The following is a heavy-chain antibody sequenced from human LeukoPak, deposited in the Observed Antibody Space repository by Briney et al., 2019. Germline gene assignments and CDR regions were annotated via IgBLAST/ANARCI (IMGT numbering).Heavy chain of an antibody. CDR2: ISGSGGST. Sequence: GGSLRLSCAASGFTFSSYAMSWVRQAPGKGLEWVSAISGSGGSTYYADSVKGRFTISRDNSKNTLYLQMNSLRAEDTAVYYCAKDQYCGGGSCPTPVDYWGQGTLVTVSS. D-gene: IGHD2-15*01. V-gene: IGHV3-23*01. J-gene: IGHJ4*02. CDR3: AKDQYCGGGSCPTPVDY. CDR1: GFTFSSYA.